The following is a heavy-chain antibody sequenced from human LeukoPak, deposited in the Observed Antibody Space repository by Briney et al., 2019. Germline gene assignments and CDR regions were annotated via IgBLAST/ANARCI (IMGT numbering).Heavy chain of an antibody. V-gene: IGHV4-59*01. CDR1: GGSISSFY. CDR2: IYSTGRT. D-gene: IGHD5-18*01. CDR3: ARDWGIQQWPPSYFDY. J-gene: IGHJ4*02. Sequence: PSETLSLTCSVSGGSISSFYWGWIRQPPGKGLEWIGYIYSTGRTSYSPSLKSRVTISVDTSKNQFFLQLTSVIAADTAVYYCARDWGIQQWPPSYFDYWGQGTLVTVSS.